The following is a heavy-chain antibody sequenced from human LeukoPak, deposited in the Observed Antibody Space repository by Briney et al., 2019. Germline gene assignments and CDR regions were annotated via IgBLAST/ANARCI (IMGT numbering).Heavy chain of an antibody. CDR1: GFSFSSYA. J-gene: IGHJ4*02. CDR3: AKLVLFSGTTSDLNY. Sequence: GASVRLSCAASGFSFSSYAMSWVRQAPGKGLEWVSTITACSGSTYYADSVKDRVTISRDNSKNTLYLQINSRRAEDTAVYYCAKLVLFSGTTSDLNYWGQGTLVTVSS. D-gene: IGHD1-1*01. V-gene: IGHV3-23*01. CDR2: ITACSGST.